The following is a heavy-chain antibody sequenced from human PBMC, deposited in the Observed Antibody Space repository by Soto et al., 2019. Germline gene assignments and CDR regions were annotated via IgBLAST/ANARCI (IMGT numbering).Heavy chain of an antibody. V-gene: IGHV3-53*01. J-gene: IGHJ6*02. CDR1: GFTVSSNY. D-gene: IGHD4-4*01. CDR2: IYSGGST. CDR3: ARGLTTRDYYYYGTDV. Sequence: GGSLRLSCAASGFTVSSNYMSWVRQAPGKGLEWVSVIYSGGSTYYADSVKGRFTISRDNSKNTLYLQMNSLRAEDTAVYYCARGLTTRDYYYYGTDVWGQGTTVTVSS.